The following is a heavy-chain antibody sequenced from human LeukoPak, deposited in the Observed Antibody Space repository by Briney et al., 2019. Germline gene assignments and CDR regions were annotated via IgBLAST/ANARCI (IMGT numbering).Heavy chain of an antibody. CDR1: GYSFSSYG. J-gene: IGHJ4*02. CDR3: ASGWSGYFASLDY. V-gene: IGHV1-18*01. CDR2: ISAYNGDS. D-gene: IGHD3-3*01. Sequence: ASVKVSCKGSGYSFSSYGMHWVRQAPGQGLEWMGWISAYNGDSDYAQNLKGRVTMTTDPSTSTAYMELRSLRSDDTAVYYCASGWSGYFASLDYWGQGTLVTVAS.